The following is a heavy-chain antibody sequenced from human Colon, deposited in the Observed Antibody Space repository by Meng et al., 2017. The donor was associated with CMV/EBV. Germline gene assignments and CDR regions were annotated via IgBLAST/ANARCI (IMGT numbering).Heavy chain of an antibody. CDR2: ISGSGGST. V-gene: IGHV3-23*01. CDR1: GFTFSSYA. CDR3: AKRGTGASYFAMDV. D-gene: IGHD2/OR15-2a*01. J-gene: IGHJ6*02. Sequence: GGSLRLSCAASGFTFSSYAMSWVRQAPGKGLEWVSAISGSGGSTYSADSVQGRFTISRDNSKNTLSLEMNSLRVEDTALYYCAKRGTGASYFAMDVWGQGTTVTVSS.